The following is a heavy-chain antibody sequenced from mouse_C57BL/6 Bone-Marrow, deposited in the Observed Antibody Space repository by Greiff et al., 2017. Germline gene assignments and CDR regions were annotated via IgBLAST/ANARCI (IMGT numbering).Heavy chain of an antibody. CDR2: IHPSDSYT. Sequence: QVQLQQPGAELVRPGTSVKLSCKASGYTFTSYWMHWVKQRPGQGLEWIGVIHPSDSYTNYNQKFKGKATLTVDTSSSTAYMQLSSLTSDDSAVYYCARYSSWFAYWGQGTLVTVSA. CDR3: ARYSSWFAY. V-gene: IGHV1-59*01. J-gene: IGHJ3*01. CDR1: GYTFTSYW.